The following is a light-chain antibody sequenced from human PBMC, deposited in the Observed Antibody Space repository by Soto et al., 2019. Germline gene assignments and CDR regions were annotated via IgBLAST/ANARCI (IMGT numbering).Light chain of an antibody. J-gene: IGLJ2*01. CDR2: EVS. CDR1: SSDVGGYNY. Sequence: QSALTQPPSASGSPGQSVTISCTGTSSDVGGYNYVSWYQQHPGKAPKLMIYEVSKRPSGVPDRLSGSKSGNTASLTVSGLQAEDDADYYCSSYAGSNNLVVFGGGTKLTVL. CDR3: SSYAGSNNLVV. V-gene: IGLV2-8*01.